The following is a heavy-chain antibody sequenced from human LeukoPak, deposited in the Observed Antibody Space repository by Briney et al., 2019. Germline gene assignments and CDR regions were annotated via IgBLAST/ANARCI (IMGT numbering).Heavy chain of an antibody. CDR2: INLRDDST. CDR1: GYTFISCY. J-gene: IGHJ6*02. D-gene: IGHD5-12*01. V-gene: IGHV1-46*01. CDR3: ATSSDIVAPRYYYYYGMDV. Sequence: GASVKVSCKASGYTFISCYVHWVRQAPGQGLEWMGIINLRDDSTSYAQKFQGRVTMTEDTSTDTAYMELSSLRSEDTAVYYCATSSDIVAPRYYYYYGMDVWGQGTTVTVSS.